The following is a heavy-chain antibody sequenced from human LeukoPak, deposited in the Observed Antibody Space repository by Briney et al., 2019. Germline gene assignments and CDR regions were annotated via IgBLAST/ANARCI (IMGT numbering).Heavy chain of an antibody. J-gene: IGHJ6*02. CDR3: AKDPQASVVYYSMDV. CDR1: GFTFSSYA. CDR2: ISGSGGST. D-gene: IGHD2-15*01. V-gene: IGHV3-23*01. Sequence: GGSLRLSCAASGFTFSSYAMSWVRQAPGKGLEWVSAISGSGGSTYYADSVKGRFTISRDNSKNTLYLQMNSLRAEDTAVYYCAKDPQASVVYYSMDVWGQGTTVTVSS.